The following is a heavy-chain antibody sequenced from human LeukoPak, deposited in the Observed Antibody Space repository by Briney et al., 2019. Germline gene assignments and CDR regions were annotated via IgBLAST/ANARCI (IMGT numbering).Heavy chain of an antibody. V-gene: IGHV1-18*01. J-gene: IGHJ6*02. D-gene: IGHD3-10*01. CDR2: ISAYNGNT. CDR3: ARKITMVRGAYYYYYGMDV. CDR1: GYTFTSYG. Sequence: GSVKVSCKASGYTFTSYGISWVRQAPGQGLEWMGWISAYNGNTNYAQKLQGRVTMTTDTSTSTAYMELRSLRSDDTAVYYRARKITMVRGAYYYYYGMDVWGQGTTVTVSS.